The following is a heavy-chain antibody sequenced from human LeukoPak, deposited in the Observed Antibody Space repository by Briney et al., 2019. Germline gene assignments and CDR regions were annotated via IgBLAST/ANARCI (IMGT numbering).Heavy chain of an antibody. J-gene: IGHJ5*02. CDR2: IKRDGSEK. Sequence: GGSLRLSCAASGFTFSSYWMSWVRQAPGKGLEWVANIKRDGSEKYYVDSVKGRFTISRDNAKNSLYLQMNSLRAEDTAVYYCARQQELLWFGELFQGVGWFDPWGQGTLVTVSS. CDR3: ARQQELLWFGELFQGVGWFDP. V-gene: IGHV3-7*03. D-gene: IGHD3-10*01. CDR1: GFTFSSYW.